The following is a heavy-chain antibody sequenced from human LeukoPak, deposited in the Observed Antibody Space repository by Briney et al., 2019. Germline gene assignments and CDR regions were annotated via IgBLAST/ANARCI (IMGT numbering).Heavy chain of an antibody. Sequence: SVKVSCKASGGTFSSYAISWVRQAPGQGLEWVGRIIPILGVANYAQKFQGRVTITADKSTSTAYMELSSLRSEDTAVYYCARDPSSSGYVDSGWYFDLWGRGTLVTVSS. J-gene: IGHJ2*01. CDR3: ARDPSSSGYVDSGWYFDL. V-gene: IGHV1-69*04. D-gene: IGHD3-22*01. CDR2: IIPILGVA. CDR1: GGTFSSYA.